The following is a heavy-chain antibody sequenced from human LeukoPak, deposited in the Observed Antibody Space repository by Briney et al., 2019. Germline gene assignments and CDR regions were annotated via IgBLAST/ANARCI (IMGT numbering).Heavy chain of an antibody. CDR2: ISWDGGST. Sequence: GGSLRLSCAASGFTFDDYTMHWVRQAPGKGLEWVSLISWDGGSTYYADSVKGRFTISRDNSKNSLYLQMNSLRTEDTALYYCAKDVRYYYGMDVWGQGTTVTVSS. J-gene: IGHJ6*02. CDR3: AKDVRYYYGMDV. V-gene: IGHV3-43*01. CDR1: GFTFDDYT.